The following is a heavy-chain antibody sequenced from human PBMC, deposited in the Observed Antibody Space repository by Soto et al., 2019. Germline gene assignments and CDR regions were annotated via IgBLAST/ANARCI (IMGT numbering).Heavy chain of an antibody. V-gene: IGHV1-2*04. J-gene: IGHJ6*02. D-gene: IGHD6-13*01. CDR2: INPNSGGT. CDR1: GYTFTGYY. CDR3: ARDFVAAGYYYYGMDV. Sequence: ASVKVSCKASGYTFTGYYMHWVRQAPGQGLEWMGWINPNSGGTNYAQKFQGWVTMTRDTSISTAYMELSRLRSDDTAVYHCARDFVAAGYYYYGMDVWGQGTTVTVSS.